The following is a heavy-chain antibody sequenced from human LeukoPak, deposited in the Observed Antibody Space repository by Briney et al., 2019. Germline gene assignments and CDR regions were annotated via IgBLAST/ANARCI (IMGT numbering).Heavy chain of an antibody. Sequence: ASVKVSCKASGYTFTGYYMHWVRQAPGQGLEWMGWINPNSGGTNCAQKFQGRVTMTRDTSISTAYMELSRLRSDDTAVYYCARAGRISSNWFDPWGQGTLVTVSS. V-gene: IGHV1-2*02. CDR3: ARAGRISSNWFDP. CDR1: GYTFTGYY. CDR2: INPNSGGT. J-gene: IGHJ5*02. D-gene: IGHD2-15*01.